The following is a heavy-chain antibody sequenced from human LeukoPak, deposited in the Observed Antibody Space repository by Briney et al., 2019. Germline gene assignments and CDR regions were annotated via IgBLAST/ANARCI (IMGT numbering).Heavy chain of an antibody. CDR2: INPSGGST. Sequence: ASVKVSCKASGYTFTSYYMHWVRQAPGQGLEWMGIINPSGGSTSYAQKFQGRVTMTRDMSTSTVYMELSSLRSEDTAVYYCARDRRWELLHHDAFDIWGQGTMVTVSS. V-gene: IGHV1-46*01. J-gene: IGHJ3*02. CDR1: GYTFTSYY. D-gene: IGHD1-26*01. CDR3: ARDRRWELLHHDAFDI.